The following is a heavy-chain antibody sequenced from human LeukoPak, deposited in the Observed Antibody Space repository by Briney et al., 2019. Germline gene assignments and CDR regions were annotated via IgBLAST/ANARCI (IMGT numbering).Heavy chain of an antibody. D-gene: IGHD1-26*01. CDR2: IYTSGST. V-gene: IGHV4-59*10. J-gene: IGHJ4*02. CDR3: ARGTQWELLR. CDR1: GGSFSSYY. Sequence: SETLSLTCAAYGGSFSSYYWSWIRQPAGKGLEWIGRIYTSGSTNYNPSLKSRVTMSVDTSKNQFSLKLSSVTAADTAVYYCARGTQWELLRWGQGTLVTVSS.